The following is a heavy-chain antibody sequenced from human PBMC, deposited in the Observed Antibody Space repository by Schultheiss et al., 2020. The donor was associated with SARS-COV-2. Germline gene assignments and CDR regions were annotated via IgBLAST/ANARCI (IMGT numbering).Heavy chain of an antibody. J-gene: IGHJ6*02. CDR2: IYYTGST. D-gene: IGHD2-2*02. V-gene: IGHV4-39*07. CDR1: GGSISSGGYS. Sequence: SETLSLTCAVSGGSISSGGYSWSWIRQPPGKGLEWIGNIYYTGSTYYNPSLKSRVTMSVDTSKNQFSLKMSSVTAADTAVNNCAKDLDIVVVPAAILVASYCYYGMDVWGQGTTVTVSS. CDR3: AKDLDIVVVPAAILVASYCYYGMDV.